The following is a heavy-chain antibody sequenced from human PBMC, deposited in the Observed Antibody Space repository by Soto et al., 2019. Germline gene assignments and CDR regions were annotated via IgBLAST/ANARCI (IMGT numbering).Heavy chain of an antibody. Sequence: PGGSLRLSCAASGFTFSSYAMSWVRQAPGKGLEWVSAISGSGGSTYYTDSVKGRFTISRDNSKNTLYLQMNSLRAEDTAVYYCAKGTTSAMAQEPYYYYYGMDVWGQGTTVTVSS. CDR3: AKGTTSAMAQEPYYYYYGMDV. V-gene: IGHV3-23*01. CDR2: ISGSGGST. D-gene: IGHD5-18*01. J-gene: IGHJ6*02. CDR1: GFTFSSYA.